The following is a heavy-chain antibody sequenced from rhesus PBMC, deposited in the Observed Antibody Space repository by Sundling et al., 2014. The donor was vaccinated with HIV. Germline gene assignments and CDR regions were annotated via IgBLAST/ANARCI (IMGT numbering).Heavy chain of an antibody. CDR3: AREPDY. J-gene: IGHJ4*01. CDR1: GGSMSTNY. CDR2: VSGSGGST. V-gene: IGHV4-173*01. Sequence: QLQLQESGPGLVKPSETLSLACAVSGGSMSTNYLSWIRQSPGKGLEWIGRVSGSGGSTDYNPSLKSRVTISTDTSKSQFSLKLKYCDRRGHAVYYCAREPDYWGRGRSWSPSPQ.